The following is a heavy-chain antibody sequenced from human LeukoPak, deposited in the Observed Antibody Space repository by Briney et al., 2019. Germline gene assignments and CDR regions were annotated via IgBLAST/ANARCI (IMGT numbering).Heavy chain of an antibody. Sequence: ASETLSLTCSVFSGSISSYYWSWIRQPAGKGLEWIGRITTTGSTNYNPSLKSRVTMSVDTSKNQFSLKLSSVTAADTAVYYCARANYYYYMDVWGKGTTVTISS. CDR1: SGSISSYY. V-gene: IGHV4-4*07. CDR2: ITTTGST. J-gene: IGHJ6*03. CDR3: ARANYYYYMDV.